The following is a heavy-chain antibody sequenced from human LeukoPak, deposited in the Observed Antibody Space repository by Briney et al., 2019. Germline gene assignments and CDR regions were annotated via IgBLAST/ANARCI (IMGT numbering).Heavy chain of an antibody. V-gene: IGHV4-59*01. CDR2: IYYSGST. CDR3: ARDLNSYGSAAFDI. CDR1: GGSISSYY. Sequence: SETLSLTCTVSGGSISSYYWSWIRQPPEKGLEWIGYIYYSGSTNYNPSLKSRVTISVDTSKNQFSLKLSSVTAADTAVYYCARDLNSYGSAAFDIWGQGTMVTVSS. J-gene: IGHJ3*02. D-gene: IGHD5-18*01.